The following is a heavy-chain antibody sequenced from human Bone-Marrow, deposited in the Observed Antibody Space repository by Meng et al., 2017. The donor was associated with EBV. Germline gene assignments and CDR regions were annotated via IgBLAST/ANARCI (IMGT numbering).Heavy chain of an antibody. D-gene: IGHD3-16*01. V-gene: IGHV7-4-1*02. CDR1: GYTFTSYA. CDR3: ARDGGRRLDY. Sequence: QGQLGQSWSDLQKPGASGKLSCKASGYTFTSYAMNWVRQAPGQGLEWMGWINTKTGKPTYAPGFTGRFVFSLDTSDSTTYLQISSLKTEDSAVYYCARDGGRRLDYWGQGTLVTVSS. J-gene: IGHJ4*02. CDR2: INTKTGKP.